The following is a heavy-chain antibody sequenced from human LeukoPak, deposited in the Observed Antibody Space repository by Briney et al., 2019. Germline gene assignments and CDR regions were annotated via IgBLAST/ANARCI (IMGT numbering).Heavy chain of an antibody. CDR1: GGSFSGYY. Sequence: PSETLSLTCAAYGGSFSGYYWSWIRQPPGKGLEWIGEINHSGSTNYNPSLKSRVTISVDTSKNQFSLKLSSVTAADTAVYYCARQTTFDYWGQGTLVTVSS. CDR3: ARQTTFDY. V-gene: IGHV4-34*01. CDR2: INHSGST. D-gene: IGHD4-17*01. J-gene: IGHJ4*02.